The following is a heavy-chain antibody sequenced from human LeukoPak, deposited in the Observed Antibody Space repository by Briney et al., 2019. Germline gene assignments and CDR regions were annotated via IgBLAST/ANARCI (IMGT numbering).Heavy chain of an antibody. V-gene: IGHV4-30-4*01. CDR3: ARVTTVMLFDY. CDR2: IYYSGST. J-gene: IGHJ4*02. D-gene: IGHD4-17*01. CDR1: GGSLSSGDYY. Sequence: SETLSLTCTVSGGSLSSGDYYWSWIRQPPGKGLEWIGYIYYSGSTYYNPSLKSRVTISVDTSKNQFSLKLSSVTAADTAVYYCARVTTVMLFDYWGQGTLVTVSS.